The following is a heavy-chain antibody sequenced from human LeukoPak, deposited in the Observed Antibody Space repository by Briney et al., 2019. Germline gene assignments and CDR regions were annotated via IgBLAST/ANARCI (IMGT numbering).Heavy chain of an antibody. J-gene: IGHJ4*02. V-gene: IGHV3-21*01. CDR1: GFTFGGYS. D-gene: IGHD6-6*01. Sequence: PGGSLRLSCAASGFTFGGYSMNWVRQAPGKGLEWVSSISSSGSYIYYADSVRGRFTISRDNTKNSLYLQMNSLRAEDTAVYYCARDPLVGSSPFDFCGQGALVTVSS. CDR2: ISSSGSYI. CDR3: ARDPLVGSSPFDF.